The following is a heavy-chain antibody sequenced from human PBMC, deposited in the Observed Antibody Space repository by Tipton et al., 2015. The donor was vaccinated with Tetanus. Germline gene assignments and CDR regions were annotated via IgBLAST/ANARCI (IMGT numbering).Heavy chain of an antibody. CDR2: INWNGVNM. CDR1: GFKFEGFA. Sequence: RSLRLSCSASGFKFEGFAMFWVRQAPGKGLEWVSRINWNGVNMAYGDSVGGRFTISRDNAKNSLYLQMNSLRSEDTGIYYCARLVSNAFDVWGQGTVVTFSS. V-gene: IGHV3-9*01. J-gene: IGHJ3*01. D-gene: IGHD3-9*01. CDR3: ARLVSNAFDV.